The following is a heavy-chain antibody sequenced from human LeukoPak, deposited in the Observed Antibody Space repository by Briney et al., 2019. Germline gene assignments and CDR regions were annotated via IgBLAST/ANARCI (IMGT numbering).Heavy chain of an antibody. D-gene: IGHD5-24*01. Sequence: NPSETLSLTCTVSGGSISSYYWSWIRQPPGKGLEWIGYIYYSGSTNYNPSLKSRVTISVDTSKNQFSLKLSSVTAADTAVYYCARRRDGSLDAFDIWGQGTMVTVSS. V-gene: IGHV4-59*08. J-gene: IGHJ3*02. CDR3: ARRRDGSLDAFDI. CDR1: GGSISSYY. CDR2: IYYSGST.